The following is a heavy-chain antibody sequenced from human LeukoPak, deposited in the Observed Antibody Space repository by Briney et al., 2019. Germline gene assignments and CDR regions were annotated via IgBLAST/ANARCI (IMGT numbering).Heavy chain of an antibody. Sequence: SETLSLTCTVSGGSISSSSYYWGWIRQPPGKGLEWIGSIYYSGSTYYNPSLKSRVTISVGTSKNQFSLKLSSVTAADTAVYYCARKFTMVRGVIITLDIWGQGTMVTVSS. CDR2: IYYSGST. CDR3: ARKFTMVRGVIITLDI. V-gene: IGHV4-39*07. J-gene: IGHJ3*02. D-gene: IGHD3-10*01. CDR1: GGSISSSSYY.